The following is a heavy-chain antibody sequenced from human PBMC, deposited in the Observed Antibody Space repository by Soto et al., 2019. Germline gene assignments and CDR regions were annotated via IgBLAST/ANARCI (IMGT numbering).Heavy chain of an antibody. J-gene: IGHJ4*02. CDR2: IYWDDDK. CDR3: AHRVIRVVFGLVTTTAIYFDS. Sequence: QITLNDSVPTHVKPRQTLTLTCTFSVFSISTTGVDVGWMRQSPAKAPEGLVLIYWDDDKRYSPSLKRIFTLSRDTSKTQVVMTMADFDREDTATYYCAHRVIRVVFGLVTTTAIYFDSWGQGPPVAASS. CDR1: VFSISTTGVD. V-gene: IGHV2-5*02. D-gene: IGHD3-3*01.